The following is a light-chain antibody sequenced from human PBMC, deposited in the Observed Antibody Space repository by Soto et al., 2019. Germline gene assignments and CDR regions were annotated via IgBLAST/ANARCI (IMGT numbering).Light chain of an antibody. CDR2: NAF. CDR3: QRYNDWPLT. Sequence: EIVMTQSPATLSVSPGEGATLSCRASQGIGVTLAWYQQKPGQNPRLLIYNAFTRATGVPARFSGSGSGTDFPLTINSLQSEDFAVYSCQRYNDWPLTFGGGTKVDIK. CDR1: QGIGVT. V-gene: IGKV3-15*01. J-gene: IGKJ4*01.